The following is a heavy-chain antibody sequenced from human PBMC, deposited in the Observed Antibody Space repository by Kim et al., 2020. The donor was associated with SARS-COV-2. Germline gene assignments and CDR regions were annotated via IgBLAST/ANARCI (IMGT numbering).Heavy chain of an antibody. D-gene: IGHD6-13*01. CDR2: ISSSSSYI. CDR3: ARDQPIAAAGTFDY. J-gene: IGHJ4*02. V-gene: IGHV3-21*01. CDR1: GFTFSSYS. Sequence: GGSLRLSCAASGFTFSSYSINWVRQAPGKGLEWVSSISSSSSYIYYADSVKGRFTISRDNAKNSLYLQMNSLRAEDTAVYYCARDQPIAAAGTFDYWGQGTLVTVSS.